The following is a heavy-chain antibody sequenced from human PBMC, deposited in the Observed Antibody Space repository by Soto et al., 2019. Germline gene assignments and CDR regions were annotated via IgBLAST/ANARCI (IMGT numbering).Heavy chain of an antibody. Sequence: ASVKVSCKASGYTFTSYGISWARQAPGQGLEWMGWISAYNGNTNYAQKLQGRVTMTTDTSTSTAYMELRSLRSDDTAVYYCARDYYDYIWGSYRPDAFDIWRQGTMVTVSS. D-gene: IGHD3-16*02. CDR3: ARDYYDYIWGSYRPDAFDI. CDR2: ISAYNGNT. CDR1: GYTFTSYG. V-gene: IGHV1-18*01. J-gene: IGHJ3*02.